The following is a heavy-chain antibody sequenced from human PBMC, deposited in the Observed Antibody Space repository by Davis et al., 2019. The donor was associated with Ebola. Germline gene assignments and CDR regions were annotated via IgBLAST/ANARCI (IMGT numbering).Heavy chain of an antibody. V-gene: IGHV1-18*01. CDR2: ISAYNGNT. Sequence: ASVKVSCKASGGTFSSSAISWVRQAPGQGLEWMGWISAYNGNTNYAQKLQGRVTMTTDTSTSTAYMELRSLRSDDTAVYYCARVVGYCSGGSCSWIRYNWFDPWGQGTLVTVSS. J-gene: IGHJ5*02. D-gene: IGHD2-15*01. CDR1: GGTFSSSA. CDR3: ARVVGYCSGGSCSWIRYNWFDP.